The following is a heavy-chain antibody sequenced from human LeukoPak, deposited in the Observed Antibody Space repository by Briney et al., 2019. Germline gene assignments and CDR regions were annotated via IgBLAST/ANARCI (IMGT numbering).Heavy chain of an antibody. CDR3: ARSKRGYYSGTIDY. V-gene: IGHV1-8*02. CDR2: MNPNSGNT. D-gene: IGHD3-22*01. J-gene: IGHJ4*02. Sequence: ASVKVSCKASGYTFTSYDINWVRQATGQGLEWMGWMNPNSGNTGYAQKFQDRVTMTRDTSISTAHMELSWLRSDDTAVYYCARSKRGYYSGTIDYWGQGTLVTVSS. CDR1: GYTFTSYD.